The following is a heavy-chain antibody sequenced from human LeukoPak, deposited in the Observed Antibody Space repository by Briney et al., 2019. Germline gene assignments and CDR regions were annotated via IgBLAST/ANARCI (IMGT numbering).Heavy chain of an antibody. CDR1: GFTVSDNY. V-gene: IGHV3-66*01. CDR2: IYSEGGT. D-gene: IGHD3-22*01. J-gene: IGHJ4*02. Sequence: GGSLRLSCAASGFTVSDNYMNWVRQAPGKGLEWVSVIYSEGGTYYADSVKGRFSMSRDTSKNTLYLQMNSLRVEDTSVYYCARGVSSGYYYVGYFDLWGQGTVVTVSS. CDR3: ARGVSSGYYYVGYFDL.